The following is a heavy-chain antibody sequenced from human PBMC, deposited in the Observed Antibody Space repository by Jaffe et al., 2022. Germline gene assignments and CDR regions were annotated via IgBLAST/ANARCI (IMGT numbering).Heavy chain of an antibody. J-gene: IGHJ3*02. CDR2: IYYSGST. D-gene: IGHD6-19*01. CDR3: ARRVRLAVAGIHDAFDI. CDR1: GGSISSSSYY. V-gene: IGHV4-39*01. Sequence: QLQLQESGPGLVKPSETLSLTCTVSGGSISSSSYYWGWIRQPPGKGLEWIGSIYYSGSTYYNPSLKSRVTISVDTSKNQFSLKLSSVTAADTAVYYCARRVRLAVAGIHDAFDIWGQGTMVTVSS.